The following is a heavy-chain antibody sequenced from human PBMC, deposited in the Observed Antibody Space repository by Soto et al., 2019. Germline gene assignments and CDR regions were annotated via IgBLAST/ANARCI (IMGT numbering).Heavy chain of an antibody. CDR2: MNPNSGNT. D-gene: IGHD1-26*01. V-gene: IGHV1-8*01. CDR1: GYTFTSYD. Sequence: ASVKVSCKASGYTFTSYDINCVRRATGQWLDGMGWMNPNSGNTGYAQKFQGRVTMTRNTSISTAYMELSSLRSEDTAVYYCARAIVRLELEGSVWGQGTTVTVSS. CDR3: ARAIVRLELEGSV. J-gene: IGHJ6*02.